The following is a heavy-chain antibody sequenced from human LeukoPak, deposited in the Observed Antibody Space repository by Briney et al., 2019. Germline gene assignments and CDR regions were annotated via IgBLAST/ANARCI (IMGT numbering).Heavy chain of an antibody. V-gene: IGHV1-18*01. CDR1: GYTFTSYG. CDR2: ISAYNGNT. J-gene: IGHJ3*02. D-gene: IGHD3-22*01. CDR3: ARELYYYDSSGYYPLRAFDI. Sequence: GASVKVSCKASGYTFTSYGISWVRQAPGQGLEWMGWISAYNGNTNYAQKLQGRVTMTTDTSTSTAYMELRSLRSDDTAVYYCARELYYYDSSGYYPLRAFDIWGQGTMVTVSS.